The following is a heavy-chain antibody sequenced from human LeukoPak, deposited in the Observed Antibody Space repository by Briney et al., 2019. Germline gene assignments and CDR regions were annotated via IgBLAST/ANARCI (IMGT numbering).Heavy chain of an antibody. J-gene: IGHJ6*03. CDR3: ARLSVTTTPYYYYDMDV. D-gene: IGHD4-11*01. CDR1: GFTFSSYW. V-gene: IGHV3-74*01. CDR2: INSDGSST. Sequence: SGGSLRLSCAASGFTFSSYWMHWVRQAPGKWLVWVSRINSDGSSTSYADSVKGRFTISRDNAKNTLYLQMNSLRAEDTAVYYCARLSVTTTPYYYYDMDVWGKGTTVTVSS.